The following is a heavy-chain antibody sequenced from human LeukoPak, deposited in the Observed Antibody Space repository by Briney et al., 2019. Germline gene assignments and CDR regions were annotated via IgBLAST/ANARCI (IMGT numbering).Heavy chain of an antibody. V-gene: IGHV3-30*02. Sequence: PGGSLRLSCAASGFTFSSYGMHWVRQAPGKGLEGVAFIRYDGSNKYYADSVKGRFTISRDNSKNTLYLQMNSLRAEDTAVYYCARHLDSNGWYVIDYWGQGTLVTVSS. CDR1: GFTFSSYG. D-gene: IGHD6-19*01. CDR3: ARHLDSNGWYVIDY. CDR2: IRYDGSNK. J-gene: IGHJ4*02.